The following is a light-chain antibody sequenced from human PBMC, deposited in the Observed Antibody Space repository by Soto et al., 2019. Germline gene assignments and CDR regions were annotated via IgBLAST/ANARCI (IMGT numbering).Light chain of an antibody. CDR3: LQYGSSPPYT. CDR2: GSS. J-gene: IGKJ2*01. Sequence: EIVLTQSPGTLSLSPGERATLSCRASQSVSGSYLAWYQQKPGQSPRLLIYGSSDRATGIPDRFSGSGSGTDFTLTISRVEPEDFAVYYCLQYGSSPPYTFGQGTKLEIK. CDR1: QSVSGSY. V-gene: IGKV3-20*01.